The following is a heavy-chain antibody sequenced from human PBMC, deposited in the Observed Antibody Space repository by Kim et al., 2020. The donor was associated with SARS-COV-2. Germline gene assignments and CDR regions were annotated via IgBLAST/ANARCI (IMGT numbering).Heavy chain of an antibody. CDR3: TTDWRRRNYYYYGMDV. Sequence: GGSLRLSCAASGFTFSNSWMSWVRQAPGKGLEWVGCIKSKTAGGPTDYAAPVKGRFTISSDDSKNTLYLQMNSLKTEDTAVYYCTTDWRRRNYYYYGMDVWGQGTTVTVSS. CDR2: IKSKTAGGPT. J-gene: IGHJ6*02. CDR1: GFTFSNSW. V-gene: IGHV3-15*01. D-gene: IGHD6-25*01.